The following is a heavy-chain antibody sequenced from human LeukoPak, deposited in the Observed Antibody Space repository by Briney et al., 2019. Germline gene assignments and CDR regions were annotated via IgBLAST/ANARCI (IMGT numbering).Heavy chain of an antibody. CDR3: ARHATVTSFTFAY. V-gene: IGHV4-39*01. D-gene: IGHD4-17*01. J-gene: IGHJ4*02. Sequence: PSETLSLTCTVSGGSISNSTYYWGWIRQPPGKQLEWIGSIFYSGTAYYNPSFKSRVSISVDTSKSQFSLDLSSVTAADTALYYCARHATVTSFTFAYWGQGILATVSS. CDR1: GGSISNSTYY. CDR2: IFYSGTA.